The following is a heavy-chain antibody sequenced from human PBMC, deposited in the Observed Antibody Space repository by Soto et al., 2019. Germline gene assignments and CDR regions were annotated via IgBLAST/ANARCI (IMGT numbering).Heavy chain of an antibody. D-gene: IGHD3-10*01. Sequence: EVQLVESGGGLVQPGGSLRLSCAASGFTLSNYWMHWVRQAPGKGLLWLSRIINDGSSTDYADSVKGRFTISRDNAKNTLYLQMNSLRVEDTAVYYCARDYFGSGNHWGQGTLVTVSS. J-gene: IGHJ5*02. V-gene: IGHV3-74*01. CDR1: GFTLSNYW. CDR2: IINDGSST. CDR3: ARDYFGSGNH.